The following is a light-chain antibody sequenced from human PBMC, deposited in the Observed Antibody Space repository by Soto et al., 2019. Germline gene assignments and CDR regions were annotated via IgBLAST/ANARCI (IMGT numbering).Light chain of an antibody. CDR1: QSLIYKDGNTL. CDR3: MQATHWPLT. V-gene: IGKV2-30*01. J-gene: IGKJ4*01. Sequence: DVVVTQSPLSLPVSLGQPASISCRSSQSLIYKDGNTLLSWFQQRPGQSPRRLIYRVSNRDSGVPDRFSGSGSGTNFTLRISRVEAEDGGVYYCMQATHWPLTFGGGTKVEIK. CDR2: RVS.